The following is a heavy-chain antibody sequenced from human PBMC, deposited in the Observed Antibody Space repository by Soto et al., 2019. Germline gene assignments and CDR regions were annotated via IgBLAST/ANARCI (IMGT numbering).Heavy chain of an antibody. D-gene: IGHD5-18*01. CDR2: IKYSGSS. Sequence: QVQLQESGPGLVKPSQTLSLTCSVSNGSISGGDHYWSWTRQPPGKGLEWIGHIKYSGSSYYNPSLTSRVTMSVDTSKNQFSVNLSSVTGADTAFYYCARGRGHGYGIDYWGQGVLVSVSS. CDR3: ARGRGHGYGIDY. CDR1: NGSISGGDHY. V-gene: IGHV4-30-4*01. J-gene: IGHJ4*02.